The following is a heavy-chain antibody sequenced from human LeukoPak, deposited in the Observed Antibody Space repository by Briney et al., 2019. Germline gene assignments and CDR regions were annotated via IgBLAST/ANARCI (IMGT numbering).Heavy chain of an antibody. D-gene: IGHD3-22*01. CDR1: GGTFSSYA. CDR3: AQYYYDSSGYYSGHDY. V-gene: IGHV1-69*05. CDR2: IIPIFGTA. Sequence: SVKVSCMASGGTFSSYAISWVRQAPGQGLEWMGRIIPIFGTANYAQKFQGRVTITTDESTSTAYMELSSLRSEDTAVYCCAQYYYDSSGYYSGHDYWGQGTLVTVSS. J-gene: IGHJ4*02.